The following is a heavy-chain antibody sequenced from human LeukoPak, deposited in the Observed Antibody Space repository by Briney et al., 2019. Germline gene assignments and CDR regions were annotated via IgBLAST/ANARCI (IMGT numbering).Heavy chain of an antibody. J-gene: IGHJ4*02. Sequence: SQTLSLTCAVSGGSISSGGYSWTWIRQSPGKGLEWIGYIYQSESTYYNPTLKSRVTISGDRSKNQFSLELNPVTAADTAVYYCARVTIGHYYDSSGYIDYWGQGTLVTVSS. D-gene: IGHD3-22*01. CDR2: IYQSEST. V-gene: IGHV4-30-2*06. CDR3: ARVTIGHYYDSSGYIDY. CDR1: GGSISSGGYS.